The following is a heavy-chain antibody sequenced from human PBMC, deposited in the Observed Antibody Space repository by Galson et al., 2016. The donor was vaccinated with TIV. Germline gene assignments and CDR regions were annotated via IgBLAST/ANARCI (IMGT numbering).Heavy chain of an antibody. V-gene: IGHV4-38-2*02. J-gene: IGHJ6*02. CDR1: GYSISRGYY. D-gene: IGHD4-17*01. CDR3: AREGSTVTMHHYFGLDV. Sequence: ETLSLTCTVSGYSISRGYYWGWIRQSPGKGLEWMGSIYYTGTTYTNPYRKSRLTLSVDTPNNPLSLRLRSVTAADTAVYYRAREGSTVTMHHYFGLDVWGRGATLIVSS. CDR2: IYYTGTT.